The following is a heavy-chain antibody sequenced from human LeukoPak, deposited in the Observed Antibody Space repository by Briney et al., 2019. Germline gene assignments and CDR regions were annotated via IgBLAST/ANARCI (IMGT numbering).Heavy chain of an antibody. D-gene: IGHD6-19*01. CDR1: GLSLSTSEEG. V-gene: IGHV2-5*01. CDR2: SYWNDDE. J-gene: IGHJ4*02. Sequence: SGPTLVKPTQTLTLTCTFSGLSLSTSEEGVGWIRQPPGKALEWLAVSYWNDDEHYSPSLNSRLTITKDTSKNQVVLTLTNMDPVDTATYYCAHRLVRTNGWYFDYWGPGTLVTVSS. CDR3: AHRLVRTNGWYFDY.